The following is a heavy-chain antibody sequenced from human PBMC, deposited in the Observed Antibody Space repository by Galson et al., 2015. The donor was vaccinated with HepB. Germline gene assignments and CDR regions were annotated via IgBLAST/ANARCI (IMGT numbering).Heavy chain of an antibody. Sequence: SCKASGGTFSSYAISWVRQAPGQGLEWMGGIIPIFGTANYAQKFQGRVTITADESTSTAYMELSSLRSEDTAVYYCARDGSGSYSFEGWFDPWGQGTLVTVSS. CDR2: IIPIFGTA. J-gene: IGHJ5*02. CDR1: GGTFSSYA. CDR3: ARDGSGSYSFEGWFDP. D-gene: IGHD3-10*01. V-gene: IGHV1-69*01.